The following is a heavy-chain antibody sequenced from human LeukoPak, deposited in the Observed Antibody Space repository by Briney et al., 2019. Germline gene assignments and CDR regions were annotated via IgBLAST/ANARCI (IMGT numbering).Heavy chain of an antibody. J-gene: IGHJ4*02. CDR3: ARDYYDSSGYLSY. V-gene: IGHV1-2*02. Sequence: AASVKVSCKASGYTFTGYYMHWVRQAPGQGLEWMGWINPNSGGTNYAQKFQGRVTMTRDTSISTAYMELSRLRPDDTAVYYCARDYYDSSGYLSYWGQGTLVTVSS. CDR1: GYTFTGYY. D-gene: IGHD3-22*01. CDR2: INPNSGGT.